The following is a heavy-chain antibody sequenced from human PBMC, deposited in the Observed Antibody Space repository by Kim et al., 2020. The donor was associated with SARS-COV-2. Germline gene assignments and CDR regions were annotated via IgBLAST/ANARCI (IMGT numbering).Heavy chain of an antibody. V-gene: IGHV4-30-4*01. CDR1: GGSISRCGNY. Sequence: SETLSLTCTVSGGSISRCGNYWGWIRQPPGKGLEWFGYIYYSENTYYNPSLKRRVTKTEDTSKNQFSLKLSSVTAADTAVYYCARSPFGMTICGVVTQNWFDPWGQGTLVTVSS. CDR2: IYYSENT. CDR3: ARSPFGMTICGVVTQNWFDP. J-gene: IGHJ5*02. D-gene: IGHD3-3*01.